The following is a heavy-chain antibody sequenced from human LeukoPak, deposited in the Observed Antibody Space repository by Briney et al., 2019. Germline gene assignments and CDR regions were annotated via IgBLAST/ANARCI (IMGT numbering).Heavy chain of an antibody. CDR1: GFTFSSYA. CDR3: AKSRGYSYAHFDY. Sequence: GGSLRLSCAASGFTFSSYAMSWVRQTPGKGLEWVSAISGSGGSTYYADSVKGRFTISRDNSKNTLYLQMNSLRAEDTAVYYCAKSRGYSYAHFDYWGQGTLVTVSS. D-gene: IGHD5-18*01. V-gene: IGHV3-23*01. CDR2: ISGSGGST. J-gene: IGHJ4*02.